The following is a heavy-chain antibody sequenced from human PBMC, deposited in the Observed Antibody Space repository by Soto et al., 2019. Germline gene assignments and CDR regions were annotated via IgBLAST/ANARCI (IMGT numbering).Heavy chain of an antibody. J-gene: IGHJ6*02. CDR2: ISAYNGNT. V-gene: IGHV1-18*01. CDR3: ASSVTMVRGVGGVYYYGMDV. Sequence: ASVKFSCTASSYTVTSYGISWVRQAPGQGLEWMGWISAYNGNTNYAQKLQGRVTMTTDTSTSTAYMELRSLRSDDTAVYYCASSVTMVRGVGGVYYYGMDVWGQGTTVTVSS. D-gene: IGHD3-10*01. CDR1: SYTVTSYG.